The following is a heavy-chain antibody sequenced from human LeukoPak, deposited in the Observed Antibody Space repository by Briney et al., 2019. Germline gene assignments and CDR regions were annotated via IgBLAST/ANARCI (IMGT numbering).Heavy chain of an antibody. V-gene: IGHV3-66*01. D-gene: IGHD1-26*01. CDR2: IYRGGPT. J-gene: IGHJ4*02. CDR1: GFTVSSED. CDR3: ASRLSGHPFDY. Sequence: GGSLRLSCAASGFTVSSEDMTWVRQAPGKGLEWVSVIYRGGPTYYADSVKGRFTISRDNSKNTLYFQMNSLRAEDTAVYYCASRLSGHPFDYWGQGTLVTVSS.